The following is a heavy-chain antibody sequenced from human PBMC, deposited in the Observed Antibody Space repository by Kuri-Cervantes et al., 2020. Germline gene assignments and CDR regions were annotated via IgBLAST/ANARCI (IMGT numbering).Heavy chain of an antibody. Sequence: GESLKISCAASGFTFSSYGMHWVRQAPGKGLEWVAVIWYDGSNKYYADSVKGRFTISRDNSKNTLYLQMNSLRAEDTAVYYCAKENPYQLLYGLGWLHPPPNCYYYGMDVWGQGTTVTVSS. CDR1: GFTFSSYG. CDR2: IWYDGSNK. D-gene: IGHD2-2*02. J-gene: IGHJ6*02. CDR3: AKENPYQLLYGLGWLHPPPNCYYYGMDV. V-gene: IGHV3-30*02.